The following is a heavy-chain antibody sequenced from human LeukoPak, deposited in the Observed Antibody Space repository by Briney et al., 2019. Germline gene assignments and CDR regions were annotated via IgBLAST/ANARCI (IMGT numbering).Heavy chain of an antibody. J-gene: IGHJ4*02. CDR3: ARVGYSGYDYDY. Sequence: PGRSLRLSCAASGFTFSDYGMHWVRQAPGKGLEWVSVISGSGDSTYYADSVEGRCTISRDNSKDALYLQMNSLRAEDTAVYYCARVGYSGYDYDYWGQGTLVTVSS. CDR1: GFTFSDYG. CDR2: ISGSGDST. V-gene: IGHV3-23*01. D-gene: IGHD5-12*01.